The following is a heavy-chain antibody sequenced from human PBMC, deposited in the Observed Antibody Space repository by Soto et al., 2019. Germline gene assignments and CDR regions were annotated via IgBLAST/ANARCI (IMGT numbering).Heavy chain of an antibody. V-gene: IGHV1-2*02. CDR2: INPNSGGT. J-gene: IGHJ4*02. D-gene: IGHD6-6*01. Sequence: QVQLVQSGAEVKKPGASVKVSCKASGYTFTGYYMHWVRQAPGQGLAWMGWINPNSGGTNYAQKVQGRVTMTRDTSISTGYMELSRLRSDDTAVYYCASSDSSSSVRRYFDYWGQGTLVTVSS. CDR3: ASSDSSSSVRRYFDY. CDR1: GYTFTGYY.